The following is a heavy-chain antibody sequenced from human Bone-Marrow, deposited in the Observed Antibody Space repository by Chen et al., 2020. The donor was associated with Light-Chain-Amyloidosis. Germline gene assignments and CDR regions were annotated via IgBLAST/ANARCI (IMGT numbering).Heavy chain of an antibody. J-gene: IGHJ3*01. V-gene: IGHV1-2*02. CDR3: ARESWQTSPDSFDL. CDR1: GYSFTDYY. CDR2: INPNSGGT. Sequence: QVQVVQSGAEVKKPGASVRVSCKASGYSFTDYYMHWVRQAPGQGLEWVGWINPNSGGTHYAQKFQGRVTMTRDTSIGTAYMELKKLTSDDTGVYYCARESWQTSPDSFDLWGQGTRVTVSS.